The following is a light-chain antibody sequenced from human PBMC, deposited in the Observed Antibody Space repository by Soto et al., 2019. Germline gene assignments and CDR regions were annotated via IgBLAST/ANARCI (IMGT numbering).Light chain of an antibody. J-gene: IGKJ1*01. CDR1: QTVSSY. CDR3: QQNKDWPGT. CDR2: DAS. Sequence: VMTQAPATLSVSPGERVTLSCRASQTVSSYVAWYQLKPGQAPRLLIYDASTRATGIPVRFSGSGSGTEFTLTISSLQSEDFGVYYCQQNKDWPGTFGQGTKVDIK. V-gene: IGKV3-15*01.